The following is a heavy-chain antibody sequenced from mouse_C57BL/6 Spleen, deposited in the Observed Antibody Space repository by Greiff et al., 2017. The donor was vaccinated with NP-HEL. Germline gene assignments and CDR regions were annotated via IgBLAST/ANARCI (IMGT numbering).Heavy chain of an antibody. V-gene: IGHV5-6*01. D-gene: IGHD4-1*01. Sequence: EVQRVESGGDLVKPGGSLKLSCAASGFTFSSYGMSWVRQTPDKRLEWVATISSGGSYTYYPDSVKGRFTISRDNAKNTLYLQMSSLKSEDTAMYYCASLTGTSDYWGQGTTLTVSS. CDR2: ISSGGSYT. CDR3: ASLTGTSDY. CDR1: GFTFSSYG. J-gene: IGHJ2*01.